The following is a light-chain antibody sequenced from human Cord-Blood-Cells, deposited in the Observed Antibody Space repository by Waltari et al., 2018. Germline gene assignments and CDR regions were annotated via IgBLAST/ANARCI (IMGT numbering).Light chain of an antibody. CDR1: QSISSW. Sequence: DLQIPQSRSPPSAFVRPRLSNTRRASQSISSWLAWYQQKTGKAPKLLIYKASSLESGVPARFSGSGSGTEFTLTISSLQPDDFETYYCQQYNSYLFTFGPGTKVDIK. CDR3: QQYNSYLFT. J-gene: IGKJ3*01. V-gene: IGKV1-5*03. CDR2: KAS.